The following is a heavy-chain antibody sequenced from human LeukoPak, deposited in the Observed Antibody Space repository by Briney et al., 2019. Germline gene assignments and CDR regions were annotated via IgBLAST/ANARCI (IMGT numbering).Heavy chain of an antibody. CDR1: GLTFSHYE. V-gene: IGHV3-48*03. CDR2: ISDGGGTTM. CDR3: ARDSARGGYDPYYFDA. J-gene: IGHJ4*02. D-gene: IGHD5-12*01. Sequence: GGSLRLSCAASGLTFSHYEMNWLRQAPGKGLEFVSYISDGGGTTMYYADSVRGRFIISRDNAMQSLYLQMNSLTVEDTAVYYCARDSARGGYDPYYFDAWGQGVLVTVSS.